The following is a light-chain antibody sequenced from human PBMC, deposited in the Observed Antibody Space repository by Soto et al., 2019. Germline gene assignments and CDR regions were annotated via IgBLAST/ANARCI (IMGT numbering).Light chain of an antibody. V-gene: IGLV2-11*01. CDR3: CSYAGIYSYV. Sequence: QSALTQPRSVAGSPGQSGSISWTGTSGDVGRFEYVSWYQQHPGEAPKVVVYDITKRPSGVPDRFSGSKSGNTASLTISGLQAEDEADYYCCSYAGIYSYVFGTGTKVTVL. CDR1: SGDVGRFEY. J-gene: IGLJ1*01. CDR2: DIT.